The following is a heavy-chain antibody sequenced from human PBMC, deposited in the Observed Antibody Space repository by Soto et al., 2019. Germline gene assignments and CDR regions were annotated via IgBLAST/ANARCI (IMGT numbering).Heavy chain of an antibody. CDR2: VSGSGGGT. J-gene: IGHJ4*02. CDR1: GFTFNTYG. Sequence: EVQLLESGGCLVQPGGSLTLSCAASGFTFNTYGMTWVRQAPGKGLEWVSTVSGSGGGTYYADSVKGRFTISRVNSKNTMYLQMSSLSAEDTAVYFCARIGPYCGGDCYPDFDFWGLGTPVTVSS. D-gene: IGHD2-21*01. CDR3: ARIGPYCGGDCYPDFDF. V-gene: IGHV3-23*01.